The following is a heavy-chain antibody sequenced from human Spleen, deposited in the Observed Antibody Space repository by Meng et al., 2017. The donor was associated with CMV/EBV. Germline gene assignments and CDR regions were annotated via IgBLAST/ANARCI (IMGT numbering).Heavy chain of an antibody. Sequence: ASGYTFTDYYMHWVRQAPGQGLEWMGWINPNSGGTKFARKFQGRVTMTRDTSISTVYMFLSNLRSDDTAVYYCTREDHCGGDCYTVWGQGTLVTVSS. D-gene: IGHD2-21*01. CDR3: TREDHCGGDCYTV. J-gene: IGHJ4*02. V-gene: IGHV1-2*02. CDR2: INPNSGGT. CDR1: GYTFTDYY.